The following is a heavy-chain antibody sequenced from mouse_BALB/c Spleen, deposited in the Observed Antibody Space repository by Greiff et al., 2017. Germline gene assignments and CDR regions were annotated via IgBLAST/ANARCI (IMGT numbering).Heavy chain of an antibody. CDR3: ARSYYRYDRAMDY. CDR2: INSNGGST. D-gene: IGHD2-14*01. V-gene: IGHV5-6-3*01. Sequence: EVHLVESGGGLVQPGGSLKLSCAASGFTFSSYGMSWVRQTPDKRLELVATINSNGGSTYYPDSVKGRFTISRDNAKNTLYLQMSSLKSEDTAMYYCARSYYRYDRAMDYWGQGTSVTVSS. CDR1: GFTFSSYG. J-gene: IGHJ4*01.